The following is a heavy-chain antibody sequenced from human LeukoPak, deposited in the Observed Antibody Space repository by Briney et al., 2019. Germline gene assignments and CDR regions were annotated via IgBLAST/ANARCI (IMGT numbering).Heavy chain of an antibody. J-gene: IGHJ3*02. V-gene: IGHV1-46*01. CDR1: GYTFTSYY. D-gene: IGHD5-24*01. Sequence: ASVKVSCKASGYTFTSYYMHWVRQAPGQGLEWMGIINPSDGSTSYAQKFQGRVTMTRDTSTSTVYMELSSLRSEDTAVYYCARGGDGYNSGDAFDIWGQGTMVTVSS. CDR2: INPSDGST. CDR3: ARGGDGYNSGDAFDI.